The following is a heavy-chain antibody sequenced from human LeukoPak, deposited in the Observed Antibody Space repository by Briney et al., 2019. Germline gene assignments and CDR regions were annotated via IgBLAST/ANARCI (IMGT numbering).Heavy chain of an antibody. J-gene: IGHJ4*02. CDR1: GYSFSSYS. CDR2: IYPDVSDT. D-gene: IGHD3-3*01. CDR3: ARQYYDFWSGYPRQTYYFDY. Sequence: GESLKISCKGLGYSFSSYSIGWVRQMPGKGPGWMGIIYPDVSDTRYSPSFQGQVTISADKSFSTAYLQWSSLKASDTAMYYCARQYYDFWSGYPRQTYYFDYWGQGTLVTVSA. V-gene: IGHV5-51*01.